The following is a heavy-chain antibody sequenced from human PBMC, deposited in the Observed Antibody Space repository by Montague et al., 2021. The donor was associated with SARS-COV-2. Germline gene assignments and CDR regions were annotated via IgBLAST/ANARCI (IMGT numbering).Heavy chain of an antibody. V-gene: IGHV4-61*02. CDR1: GASISSANDY. Sequence: TLSLTCSVSGASISSANDYWTWIRQPAGKGLEWIGRISTSGSSSHNPSLKSRVTIILDTSKQQFSLELTSVTAADTAVYYCARDRRGMAMAGRAYYYYYMDVWGKGTTVTVSS. CDR2: ISTSGSS. D-gene: IGHD6-19*01. J-gene: IGHJ6*03. CDR3: ARDRRGMAMAGRAYYYYYMDV.